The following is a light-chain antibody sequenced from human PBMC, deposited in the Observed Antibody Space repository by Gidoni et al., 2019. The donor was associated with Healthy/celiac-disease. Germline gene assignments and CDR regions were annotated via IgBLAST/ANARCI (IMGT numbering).Light chain of an antibody. J-gene: IGKJ1*01. Sequence: TKMPQSPSSLSASVGDRVTITCRASQSISSYLNWYQQKPGKAPKLLIYAASSLQSGVPSRFSGSGSGTDFTLTISSLQPEDFATYYCQQSYSTPRTFGQGTKVEIK. CDR2: AAS. CDR1: QSISSY. V-gene: IGKV1-39*01. CDR3: QQSYSTPRT.